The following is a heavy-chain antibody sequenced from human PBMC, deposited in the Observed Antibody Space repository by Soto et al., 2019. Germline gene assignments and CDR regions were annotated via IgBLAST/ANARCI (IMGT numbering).Heavy chain of an antibody. CDR1: GGSISSYY. D-gene: IGHD5-18*01. Sequence: PSETLSLTCTASGGSISSYYWSWIRQPPGKGLEWIGYIYYSGSTNYNPSLKSRVTISVDTSKNQFSLKLSSVTAADTAVYYCARLAGYSYGSNWFDPWGQGTLVTVSS. J-gene: IGHJ5*02. CDR3: ARLAGYSYGSNWFDP. CDR2: IYYSGST. V-gene: IGHV4-59*01.